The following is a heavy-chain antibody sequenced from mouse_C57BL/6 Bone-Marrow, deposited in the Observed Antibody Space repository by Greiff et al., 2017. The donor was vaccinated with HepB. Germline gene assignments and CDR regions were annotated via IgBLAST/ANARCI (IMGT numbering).Heavy chain of an antibody. J-gene: IGHJ1*03. D-gene: IGHD2-1*01. V-gene: IGHV1-81*01. CDR1: GYTFTSYG. CDR2: IYPRSGNT. Sequence: QVQLQQSGAELARPGASVKLSCKASGYTFTSYGISWVKQSTGQGLEWIGEIYPRSGNTYYNEKFKGKATLTADKSSSTAYMELRSLTSEDSAVYFCARSLYYGNPSDVWGTGTTVTVSS. CDR3: ARSLYYGNPSDV.